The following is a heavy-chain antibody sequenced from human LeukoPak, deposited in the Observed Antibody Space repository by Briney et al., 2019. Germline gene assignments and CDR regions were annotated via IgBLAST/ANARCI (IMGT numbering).Heavy chain of an antibody. CDR1: GGSISSYY. D-gene: IGHD1-26*01. CDR2: IYASGGT. V-gene: IGHV4-4*07. CDR3: ARDPRGIVGANHNWFDP. Sequence: PSETLSLTCTVSGGSISSYYWSWIRQPAGKGLEWIGRIYASGGTNYNPSLKSRVTMSVGTSKSQFSLKLISVTAADTAVYYCARDPRGIVGANHNWFDPWGQGTLVTVSS. J-gene: IGHJ5*02.